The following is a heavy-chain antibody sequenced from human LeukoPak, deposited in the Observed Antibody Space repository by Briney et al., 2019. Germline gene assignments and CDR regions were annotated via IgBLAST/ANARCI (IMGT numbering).Heavy chain of an antibody. CDR2: IYRSGIT. J-gene: IGHJ3*02. CDR3: ARTEGGYSYGSAFDI. V-gene: IGHV4-38-2*01. Sequence: SETLSLTCAVSGYSISRGYYWGWIRQPPGKGLEWIGSIYRSGITYYNPSLKSRVTISVDTSKNQFSLKMTSVTAADTAVYYCARTEGGYSYGSAFDIWGQGTMVTVSS. D-gene: IGHD5-18*01. CDR1: GYSISRGYY.